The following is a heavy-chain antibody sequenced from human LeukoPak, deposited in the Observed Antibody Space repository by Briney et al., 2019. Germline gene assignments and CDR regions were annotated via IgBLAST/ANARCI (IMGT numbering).Heavy chain of an antibody. Sequence: SETLSLTCTVSGGSISSSSYYWGWIRQPPGKGLEWIGSFSYSGSPYYNPSLRSRVTISVDTSRNNFSLKLSSVTAADTAVYYCARASYYGSGSSLPFQHWGQGTLVTVSS. CDR2: FSYSGSP. CDR3: ARASYYGSGSSLPFQH. CDR1: GGSISSSSYY. V-gene: IGHV4-39*02. D-gene: IGHD3-10*01. J-gene: IGHJ1*01.